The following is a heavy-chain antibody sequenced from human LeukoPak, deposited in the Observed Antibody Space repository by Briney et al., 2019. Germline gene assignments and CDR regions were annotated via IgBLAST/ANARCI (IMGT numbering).Heavy chain of an antibody. D-gene: IGHD5-12*01. V-gene: IGHV3-13*01. CDR1: GFTFSSYD. CDR2: IGTAGDT. J-gene: IGHJ4*02. CDR3: ARVKRGYDRGYYFDY. Sequence: HPGGSLRLSCAASGFTFSSYDMHWVRQATGKGLEWVSAIGTAGDTYYPGSVKGRFTISRENAKNSLYLQMNSLRAGETAVYYCARVKRGYDRGYYFDYWGQGTLVTVSS.